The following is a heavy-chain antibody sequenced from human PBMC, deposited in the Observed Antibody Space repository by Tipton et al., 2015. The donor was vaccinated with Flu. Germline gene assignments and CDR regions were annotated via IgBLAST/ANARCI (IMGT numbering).Heavy chain of an antibody. CDR1: GDSISTTNYY. V-gene: IGHV4-39*07. Sequence: TLSLTCTVSGDSISTTNYYWGCVRQPPGKRLEWICSIYYSGANYYNSSLNRRVTISVDSSNNDFSLILASLTAAATAVYYCASDLWNDRRAYYYYGVVDWGQGATVTVSS. D-gene: IGHD1-1*01. J-gene: IGHJ6*02. CDR2: IYYSGAN. CDR3: ASDLWNDRRAYYYYGVVD.